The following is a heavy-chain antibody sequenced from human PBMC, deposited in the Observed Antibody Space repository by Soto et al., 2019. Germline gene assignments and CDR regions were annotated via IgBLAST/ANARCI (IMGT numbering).Heavy chain of an antibody. D-gene: IGHD3-3*01. CDR1: GGSITSGDYY. CDR2: IYYNGNI. V-gene: IGHV4-30-4*01. J-gene: IGHJ4*02. CDR3: ARAKEGEWFEGTALDS. Sequence: PSETLSLTCTVSGGSITSGDYYWSWIPQPPGKGLEWIAYIYYNGNIYSNPSLKSRLTMSRNTSKNQFSLKLDSVTATDTAVYSCARAKEGEWFEGTALDSWGQGTLVTVSS.